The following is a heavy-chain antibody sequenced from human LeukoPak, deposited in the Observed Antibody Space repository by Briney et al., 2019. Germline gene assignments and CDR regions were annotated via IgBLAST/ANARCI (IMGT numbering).Heavy chain of an antibody. V-gene: IGHV3-30*18. CDR1: VFTFSSYG. D-gene: IGHD2-15*01. Sequence: GGSLRLSCAASVFTFSSYGMHWVRQAPGKGLEWVAVISYDGSNKYYADSVKGRFTISRDNSKNTLYLQMNSLRAEDMAVYYCAKDGGYCSGGSCYENWFDPWGQGTLVTVSS. CDR3: AKDGGYCSGGSCYENWFDP. J-gene: IGHJ5*02. CDR2: ISYDGSNK.